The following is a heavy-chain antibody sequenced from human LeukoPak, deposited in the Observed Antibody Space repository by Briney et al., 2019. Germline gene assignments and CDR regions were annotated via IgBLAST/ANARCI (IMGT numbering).Heavy chain of an antibody. CDR2: IKEGGSAK. Sequence: GGSLRLSCAAAGFTFSSYCMAWVRQAPGKGLEWVANIKEGGSAKYYVDSVRGRFTISRDNAKNSLYLQMNSLRAEDTAVYYCARVYSCGFYQIDYWGQGTLVTVSS. V-gene: IGHV3-7*04. D-gene: IGHD6-19*01. CDR1: GFTFSSYC. J-gene: IGHJ4*02. CDR3: ARVYSCGFYQIDY.